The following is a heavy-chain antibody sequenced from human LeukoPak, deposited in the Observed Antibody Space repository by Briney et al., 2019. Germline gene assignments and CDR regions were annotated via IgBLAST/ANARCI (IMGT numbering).Heavy chain of an antibody. J-gene: IGHJ1*01. CDR2: IKSSGDRT. V-gene: IGHV3-23*01. CDR3: ANVVIAAAGYEYFQY. CDR1: GFIFSSHA. D-gene: IGHD2-2*03. Sequence: PGGSLRLSCAASGFIFSSHAMTWVRQAPGMGLEWVPAIKSSGDRTFYADSVKGRFTISRDNSKNTLYLQMNSPTVNDTAVYYCANVVIAAAGYEYFQYWGQGTLVTVSS.